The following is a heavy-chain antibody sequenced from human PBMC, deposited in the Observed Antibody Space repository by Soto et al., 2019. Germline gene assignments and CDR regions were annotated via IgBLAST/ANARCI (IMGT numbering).Heavy chain of an antibody. V-gene: IGHV2-26*01. CDR1: GFSLTNVQKG. Sequence: QVTLKESGPVLVQATETLTLTCNVSGFSLTNVQKGVAWIRQPPGKALEWLAHILSDVEQSYKSSLKKRLTISQDTSERQVVLVMTNVEPVDTATYYCARISGRFGASHFDFWGQGSSVIVSS. CDR3: ARISGRFGASHFDF. CDR2: ILSDVEQ. J-gene: IGHJ4*02. D-gene: IGHD3-10*01.